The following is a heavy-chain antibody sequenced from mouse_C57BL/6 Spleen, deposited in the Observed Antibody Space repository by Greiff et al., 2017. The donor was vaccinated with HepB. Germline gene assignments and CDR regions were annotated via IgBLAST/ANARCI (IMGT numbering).Heavy chain of an antibody. D-gene: IGHD4-1*01. CDR2: INPYNGGT. Sequence: VQLKESGPVLVKPGASVKMSCKASGYTFTDYYMNWVKQSHGKSLEWIGVINPYNGGTSYNQKFKGKATLTVDKSSSTAYMELNSLTSEDSAVYYCARRWDGCFDYWGQGTTLTVSS. J-gene: IGHJ2*01. CDR3: ARRWDGCFDY. V-gene: IGHV1-19*01. CDR1: GYTFTDYY.